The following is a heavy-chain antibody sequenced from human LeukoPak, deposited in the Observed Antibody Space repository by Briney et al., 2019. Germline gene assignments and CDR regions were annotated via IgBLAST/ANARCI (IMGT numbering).Heavy chain of an antibody. D-gene: IGHD3-22*01. Sequence: ASVKVSCKASGYTFTGYYMHWVRQAPGQGLEWMGWINPNSGGTNYAQKFQGRVTMTRDTSISTAYMELSRLRSDDTGVYYCARVTYDDYDSSLNWFDPWGQGTLVTVSS. J-gene: IGHJ5*02. CDR3: ARVTYDDYDSSLNWFDP. V-gene: IGHV1-2*02. CDR1: GYTFTGYY. CDR2: INPNSGGT.